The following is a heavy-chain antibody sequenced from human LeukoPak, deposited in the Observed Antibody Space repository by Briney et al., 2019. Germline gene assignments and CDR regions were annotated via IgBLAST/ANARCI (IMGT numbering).Heavy chain of an antibody. J-gene: IGHJ4*02. CDR1: GFTFSHYA. D-gene: IGHD6-19*01. V-gene: IGHV3-33*01. CDR2: IWFDGTNR. CDR3: ARGGSAWFPDDY. Sequence: GGSLRLSCAASGFTFSHYAMHWVRQAPGKGLEWVAVIWFDGTNRYYADSVKGRFTISRDNSKNTPYLQMNSLRADDTALYYCARGGSAWFPDDYWGQGTLVTVSS.